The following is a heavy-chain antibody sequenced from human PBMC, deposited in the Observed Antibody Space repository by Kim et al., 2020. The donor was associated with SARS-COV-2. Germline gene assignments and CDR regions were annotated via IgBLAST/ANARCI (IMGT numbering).Heavy chain of an antibody. V-gene: IGHV3-33*06. D-gene: IGHD3-22*01. J-gene: IGHJ4*02. CDR3: AKEGRYYDSSGYPDY. Sequence: DSVQGRFTSSGDHSKNTLNLQMNSLRAEDTAVYYCAKEGRYYDSSGYPDYWGQGTLVTVSS.